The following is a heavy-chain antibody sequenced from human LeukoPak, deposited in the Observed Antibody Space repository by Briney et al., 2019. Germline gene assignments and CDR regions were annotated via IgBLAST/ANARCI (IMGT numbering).Heavy chain of an antibody. CDR1: GYTFTSYG. V-gene: IGHV1-18*01. CDR3: ARDATDYVWGSYRF. J-gene: IGHJ4*02. D-gene: IGHD3-16*02. Sequence: ASVKVSCKASGYTFTSYGISWVRQAPGQGLEWMGWISAYNGNTNYAQKLQGRVTMTTDTSTSTAYMELRSLRSDDTAVYYCARDATDYVWGSYRFWGQGTLVTVPS. CDR2: ISAYNGNT.